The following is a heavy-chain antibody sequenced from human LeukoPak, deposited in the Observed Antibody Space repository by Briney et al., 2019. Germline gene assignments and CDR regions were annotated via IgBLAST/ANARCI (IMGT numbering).Heavy chain of an antibody. V-gene: IGHV4-4*07. J-gene: IGHJ4*02. CDR1: GGSISSYY. CDR2: IYTSGST. Sequence: SETLSLTCTVSGGSISSYYWSWIRQPAGKGLEWIGHIYTSGSTKYNPSLKSRVTISVDTSKNQFSLKLSSVTAADTAVYFCARGYCSGGSCYESRGWFDYWGQGTLVTVSS. D-gene: IGHD2-15*01. CDR3: ARGYCSGGSCYESRGWFDY.